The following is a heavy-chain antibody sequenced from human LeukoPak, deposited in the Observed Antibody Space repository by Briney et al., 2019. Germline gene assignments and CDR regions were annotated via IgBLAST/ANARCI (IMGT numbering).Heavy chain of an antibody. CDR3: ARDGGGYDS. J-gene: IGHJ5*01. V-gene: IGHV3-7*01. CDR2: IKEDGSRD. CDR1: GFTFRSYS. D-gene: IGHD5-24*01. Sequence: PGGSLRLSCAASGFTFRSYSMNWVRQTPEKGLEWVANIKEDGSRDYYVDSVKGRFTISRDNAKNLLYLQMKSLRAEDTAIYYCARDGGGYDSWGQGTLVTVSS.